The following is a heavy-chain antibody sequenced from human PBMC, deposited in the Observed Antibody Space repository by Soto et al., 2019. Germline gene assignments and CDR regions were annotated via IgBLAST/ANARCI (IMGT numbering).Heavy chain of an antibody. CDR2: ISGASVHI. V-gene: IGHV3-21*02. CDR3: ARFEMVSPIGSEY. D-gene: IGHD2-8*01. J-gene: IGHJ4*02. Sequence: EVQLVESGGALVKPGGSLRLSCVTSGFIFRSYNMNWVRQAPGKGLEWVSSISGASVHILYADSVKGRFTISRDDAKDSLYLQMTGLRDDDTAVYYCARFEMVSPIGSEYWGQVTLVTVSS. CDR1: GFIFRSYN.